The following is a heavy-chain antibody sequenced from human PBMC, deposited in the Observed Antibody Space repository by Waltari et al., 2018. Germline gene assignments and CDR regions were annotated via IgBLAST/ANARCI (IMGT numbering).Heavy chain of an antibody. D-gene: IGHD6-6*01. Sequence: EVPLVESGGGLIQPGGSLRLSCAASGFTVSSNYMSWVRQAPGKGLEWVSVIYSGGSTYYADSVKGRSTISRDNSKNTLYLQMNSLRAEDTAVYYCARHYIAARQEIGEYFQHWGQGTLVTVSS. CDR3: ARHYIAARQEIGEYFQH. CDR1: GFTVSSNY. J-gene: IGHJ1*01. V-gene: IGHV3-53*01. CDR2: IYSGGST.